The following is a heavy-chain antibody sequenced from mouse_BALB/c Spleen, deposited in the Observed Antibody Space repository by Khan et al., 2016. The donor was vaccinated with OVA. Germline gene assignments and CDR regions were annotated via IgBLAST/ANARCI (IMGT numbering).Heavy chain of an antibody. V-gene: IGHV3-1*02. D-gene: IGHD1-2*01. CDR3: ARSLVITTATGNAMDY. Sequence: VKLLESGPDLVKPSQSLSLTCTVTGYSITSGYSWHWIRQFPGNKLEWMGYIHYSGSTNYNPSLKSRISITRATSKNQFFLQLNSVTTEDTATYFCARSLVITTATGNAMDYWGQGTSVTVSS. CDR1: GYSITSGYS. CDR2: IHYSGST. J-gene: IGHJ4*01.